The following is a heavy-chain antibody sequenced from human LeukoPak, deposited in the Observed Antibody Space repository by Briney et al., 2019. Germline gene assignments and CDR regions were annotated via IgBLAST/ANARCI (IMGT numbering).Heavy chain of an antibody. CDR3: ARSDGWY. CDR2: ISYDGSNK. V-gene: IGHV3-30*04. Sequence: GGSLRLSCAASGFTFSSYAMHWARQAPGKGLEWVAVISYDGSNKYYADSVKGRFTISRDNSKNTLYLQMNSLRAEDTAVYYCARSDGWYWGQGTLVTVSS. CDR1: GFTFSSYA. J-gene: IGHJ4*02. D-gene: IGHD6-19*01.